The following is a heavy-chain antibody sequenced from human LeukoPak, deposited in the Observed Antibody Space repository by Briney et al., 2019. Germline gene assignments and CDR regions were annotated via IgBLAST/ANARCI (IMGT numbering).Heavy chain of an antibody. J-gene: IGHJ4*02. Sequence: PSETLSLTCTVSGGSISSSSHSWGWFRQPPGKGLEWIGYIYYSGSSFCNPSLKSRVTMSVDTSKNQFSLRLNSVTAADTAVYYCARGPTVTTDYWGQGTLVTASS. V-gene: IGHV4-39*01. CDR2: IYYSGSS. CDR3: ARGPTVTTDY. D-gene: IGHD4-17*01. CDR1: GGSISSSSHS.